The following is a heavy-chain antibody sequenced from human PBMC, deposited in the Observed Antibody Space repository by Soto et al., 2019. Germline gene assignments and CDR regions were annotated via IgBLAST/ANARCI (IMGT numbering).Heavy chain of an antibody. CDR3: ASRDPGTSVDY. V-gene: IGHV4-4*02. D-gene: IGHD1-7*01. CDR1: GGSFTSNNW. CDR2: SYRTGCT. J-gene: IGHJ4*02. Sequence: QVQLQESGPGLVKPSGTLSLTCAVSGGSFTSNNWWTWVRQPPGQGLEWIGESYRTGCTNYNPSLKSRVTISLDKSENQFYLKVTSLTAADTAVYYCASRDPGTSVDYWGQGTLVTVSS.